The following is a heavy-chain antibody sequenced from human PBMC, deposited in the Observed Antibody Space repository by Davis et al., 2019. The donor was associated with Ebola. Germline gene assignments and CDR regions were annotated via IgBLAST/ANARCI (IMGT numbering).Heavy chain of an antibody. Sequence: AASVKVSCKASGHTFTSYGISWVRQAPGQGLEWMGRINPNSGGTNYAQKFQGRVTMTRDTSISTAYMELSRLRSDDTAVYYCATFTVDTAMVIDYWGQGTLVTVSS. CDR2: INPNSGGT. J-gene: IGHJ4*02. V-gene: IGHV1-2*06. CDR1: GHTFTSYG. CDR3: ATFTVDTAMVIDY. D-gene: IGHD5-18*01.